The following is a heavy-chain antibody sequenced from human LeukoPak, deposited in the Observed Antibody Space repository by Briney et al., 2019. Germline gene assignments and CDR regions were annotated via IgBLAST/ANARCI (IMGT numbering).Heavy chain of an antibody. CDR1: GFTFSSYG. Sequence: GGSLRLSCAASGFTFSSYGMHWVRQAPGKGLEWVAVISYDGSNKYYADSVKGRFTISRDNSKNTLYLQMNSLRAEDTAVCYCANLLRWEPYWGQGTLVTVSS. J-gene: IGHJ4*02. CDR2: ISYDGSNK. V-gene: IGHV3-30*18. D-gene: IGHD4-23*01. CDR3: ANLLRWEPY.